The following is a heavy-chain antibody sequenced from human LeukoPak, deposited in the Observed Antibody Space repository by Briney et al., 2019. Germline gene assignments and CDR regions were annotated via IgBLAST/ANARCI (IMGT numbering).Heavy chain of an antibody. D-gene: IGHD3-22*01. CDR3: ARDWHYYDSSGYDDAFDI. V-gene: IGHV1-69*01. J-gene: IGHJ3*02. CDR1: GGTFSSYA. Sequence: SVKVSCMASGGTFSSYAISWVRQAPGQGLEWMGGIIPIFGTANYAQKFQGRVTITADESTSTAYMELSSLRSEDTAVYYCARDWHYYDSSGYDDAFDIWGQGTMVTVSS. CDR2: IIPIFGTA.